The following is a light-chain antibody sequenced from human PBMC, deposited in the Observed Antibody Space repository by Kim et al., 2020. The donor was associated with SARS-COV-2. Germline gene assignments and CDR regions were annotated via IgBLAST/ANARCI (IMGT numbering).Light chain of an antibody. J-gene: IGKJ2*01. CDR2: GAS. Sequence: LSPGERVTLSCRASQSISSSYLAWYQQKPGQAPRLLIYGASSRATGIPDRFSGSGSGTDFTLTISGLEPEDFAVFYCQQYGNSPYTFGQGTKLEI. V-gene: IGKV3-20*01. CDR3: QQYGNSPYT. CDR1: QSISSSY.